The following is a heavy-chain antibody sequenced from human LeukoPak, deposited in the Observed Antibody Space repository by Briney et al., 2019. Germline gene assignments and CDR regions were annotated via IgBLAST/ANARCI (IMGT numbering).Heavy chain of an antibody. CDR3: AKEGLRYFDWLSPFDY. J-gene: IGHJ4*02. CDR2: ISGSGGST. V-gene: IGHV3-23*01. D-gene: IGHD3-9*01. Sequence: GGSLRLSCAASGFTFGSYAMSWVRQAPGKGLEWVSAISGSGGSTYYADSVKGRFTISRDNSKNTPYLQMNSLRAEDTAVYYCAKEGLRYFDWLSPFDYWGQGTLVTVSS. CDR1: GFTFGSYA.